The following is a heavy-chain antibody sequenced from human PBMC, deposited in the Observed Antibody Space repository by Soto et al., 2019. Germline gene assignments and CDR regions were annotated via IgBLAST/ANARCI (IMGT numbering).Heavy chain of an antibody. V-gene: IGHV4-38-2*02. Sequence: SETLSLTCTVSGYSISSGYYWGWIRQPPGKGLEWSGSIWHSGIIYYDPTLKSRFTIPVDTAKTQLSLELTSVTSADTAVYYFATDFDYFYGSSNLYSRPFDAWCQRALVTVAS. CDR2: IWHSGII. CDR3: ATDFDYFYGSSNLYSRPFDA. D-gene: IGHD2-21*01. CDR1: GYSISSGYY. J-gene: IGHJ4*02.